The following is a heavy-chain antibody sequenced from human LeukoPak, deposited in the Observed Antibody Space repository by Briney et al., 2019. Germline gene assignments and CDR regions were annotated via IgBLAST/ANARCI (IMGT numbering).Heavy chain of an antibody. V-gene: IGHV1-69*13. CDR1: GGIFNSYD. D-gene: IGHD3-10*01. J-gene: IGHJ6*03. CDR2: IMTFFGTT. Sequence: GASVKVSCKASGGIFNSYDIKWVRQAPGQGLEWMGGIMTFFGTTKYAQKFQGRVTITADESTSTAYMELSSLRSEDTAVYYCARGMPSSGTFFYYYYYMDVWGKGTTVTISS. CDR3: ARGMPSSGTFFYYYYYMDV.